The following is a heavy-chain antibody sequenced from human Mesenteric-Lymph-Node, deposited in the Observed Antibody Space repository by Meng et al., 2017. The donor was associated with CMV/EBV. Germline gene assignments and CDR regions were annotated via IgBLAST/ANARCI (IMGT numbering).Heavy chain of an antibody. J-gene: IGHJ4*02. D-gene: IGHD2-21*01. CDR1: GDSFSSGGYY. V-gene: IGHV4-31*03. Sequence: CTVSGDSFSSGGYYWGWIRQHPGKGLEWIGYVYYSGGSLYNPSLKSRVTISVDTSKDQFSPKLSSVTAADTAFYYCARGSYSWNYFDFWGQGALVTVSS. CDR2: VYYSGGS. CDR3: ARGSYSWNYFDF.